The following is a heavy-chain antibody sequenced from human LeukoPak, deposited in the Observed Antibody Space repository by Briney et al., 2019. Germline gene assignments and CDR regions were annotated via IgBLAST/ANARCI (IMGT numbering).Heavy chain of an antibody. CDR2: IYYSGST. Sequence: PSETLSLTCTVSGGSISSGDYYWSWIRQPPGKGLEWIGYIYYSGSTYYNPSLKSRVTISVDTSKNQFSLKLSSVTAADTAVYYCARDVAYCSSTSRPMDVWGKGTTVTVSS. D-gene: IGHD2-2*01. CDR3: ARDVAYCSSTSRPMDV. CDR1: GGSISSGDYY. J-gene: IGHJ6*04. V-gene: IGHV4-30-4*08.